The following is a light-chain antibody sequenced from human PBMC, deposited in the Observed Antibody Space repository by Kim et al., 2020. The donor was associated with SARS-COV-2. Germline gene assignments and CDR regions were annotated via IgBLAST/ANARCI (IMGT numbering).Light chain of an antibody. CDR2: DVF. J-gene: IGLJ1*01. Sequence: QSALTQPASVSGSPGQSITISCTGTSSEVGGYNYVSWYQQYPGKAPKLMIYDVFKRPSGVSNRFSGSKSGNTASLTISGLQAEDEADYYCTSYRGSGYVFGTGTKVTVL. CDR3: TSYRGSGYV. CDR1: SSEVGGYNY. V-gene: IGLV2-14*03.